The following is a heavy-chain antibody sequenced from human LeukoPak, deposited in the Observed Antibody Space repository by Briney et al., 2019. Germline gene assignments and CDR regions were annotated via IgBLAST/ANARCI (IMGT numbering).Heavy chain of an antibody. J-gene: IGHJ3*01. D-gene: IGHD4-17*01. CDR3: ARERNYGDYGNAFDV. CDR1: GYTFTDYY. Sequence: AAVKVSCKASGYTFTDYYIHWMRQAPGQGLEWMGWINPKRGVTTYAQKFQGRVTMTRDTSITTAYMELTRLRSDDTTIYYCARERNYGDYGNAFDVWGQGTKVTVSS. CDR2: INPKRGVT. V-gene: IGHV1-2*02.